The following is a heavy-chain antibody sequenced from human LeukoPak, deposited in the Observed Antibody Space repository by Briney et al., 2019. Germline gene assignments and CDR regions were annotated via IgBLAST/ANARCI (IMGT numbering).Heavy chain of an antibody. CDR1: GGSFSGYY. CDR3: ASTRVVVVAANIFRRRWFDP. Sequence: SETLSLTCAVYGGSFSGYYWSWIRQPPGKGLEWIGEINHSGSTNYNPSLKSRVTISVDTSKNQFSLKLSSVTAADTAVYYCASTRVVVVAANIFRRRWFDPWGQGTLVTVSS. D-gene: IGHD2-15*01. J-gene: IGHJ5*02. CDR2: INHSGST. V-gene: IGHV4-34*01.